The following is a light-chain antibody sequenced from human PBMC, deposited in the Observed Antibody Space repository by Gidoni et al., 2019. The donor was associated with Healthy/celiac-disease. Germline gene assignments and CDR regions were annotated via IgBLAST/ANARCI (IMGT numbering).Light chain of an antibody. CDR2: GAS. CDR3: QHYNNWPPWT. V-gene: IGKV3D-15*01. J-gene: IGKJ1*01. CDR1: QRISSN. Sequence: EIVMTQSPASLSVSPGERATLSCRASQRISSNLAWYQQKPGQAPRLLIYGASTRATGIPARFSGSGSGTEFILTISSLQSEDFAVYCCQHYNNWPPWTFGQGTKVEIK.